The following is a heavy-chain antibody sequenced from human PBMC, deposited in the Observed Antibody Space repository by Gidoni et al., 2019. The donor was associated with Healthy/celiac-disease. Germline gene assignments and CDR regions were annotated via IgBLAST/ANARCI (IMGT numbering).Heavy chain of an antibody. J-gene: IGHJ4*02. CDR1: GFTFSRYA. D-gene: IGHD3-22*01. Sequence: VQLLESGGGLVQPGGSLRLSCAASGFTFSRYAMSWVRQAPGKGLEWVSAISGSGGSTYYADSVKGRFTISRDNSKNTLYLQMNSLRAEDTAVYYCAKDRSITMIVVVITPFDYWGQGTLVTVSS. V-gene: IGHV3-23*01. CDR2: ISGSGGST. CDR3: AKDRSITMIVVVITPFDY.